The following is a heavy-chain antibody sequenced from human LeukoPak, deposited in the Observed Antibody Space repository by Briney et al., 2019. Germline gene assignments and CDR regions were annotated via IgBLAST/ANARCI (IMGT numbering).Heavy chain of an antibody. CDR1: GVSMSVYQ. Sequence: SETLSLTCTGSGVSMSVYQWSWVRQSPKKGLEWIGCINTKGETSYNPSLKGRVTTSVDTSKSQFSLRLTSVTAADTAVYYCATSNDAKIAPFDHWGQGAPVTVSS. J-gene: IGHJ4*02. CDR2: INTKGET. CDR3: ATSNDAKIAPFDH. V-gene: IGHV4-4*09. D-gene: IGHD2-21*01.